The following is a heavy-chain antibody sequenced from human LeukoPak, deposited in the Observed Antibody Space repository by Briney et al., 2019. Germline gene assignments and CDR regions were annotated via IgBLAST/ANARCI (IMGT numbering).Heavy chain of an antibody. V-gene: IGHV4-38-2*02. J-gene: IGHJ5*02. Sequence: PSETLSLTCTVSGYSISSGYYWGWIRQPPGKGLEWIGSIYHSGSTNYNPSLKSRVTISVDTSKNQFSLKLSSVTAADTAVYYCARVPLVVVAATPAWFDPWGQGTLVTVSS. CDR1: GYSISSGYY. D-gene: IGHD2-15*01. CDR3: ARVPLVVVAATPAWFDP. CDR2: IYHSGST.